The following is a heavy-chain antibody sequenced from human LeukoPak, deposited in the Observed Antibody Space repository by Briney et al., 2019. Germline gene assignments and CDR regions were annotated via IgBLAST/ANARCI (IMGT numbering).Heavy chain of an antibody. D-gene: IGHD3-3*01. CDR2: IYSGGST. Sequence: GGSLRLSCAASGVTVSSNYMSWVRQAPGKGLEWVSVIYSGGSTYYADSMKGRFTISRDNSKNTLSLQMNSLRAEDTAEYYWASHLSGGLERVYYYHYMDVRGKGTTVTVSS. J-gene: IGHJ6*03. V-gene: IGHV3-53*01. CDR1: GVTVSSNY. CDR3: ASHLSGGLERVYYYHYMDV.